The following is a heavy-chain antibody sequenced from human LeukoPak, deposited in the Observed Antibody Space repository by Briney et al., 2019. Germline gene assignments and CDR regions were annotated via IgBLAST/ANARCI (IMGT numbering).Heavy chain of an antibody. CDR1: GFTFSSYE. V-gene: IGHV3-48*03. CDR3: ARVQTTVTTLDY. J-gene: IGHJ4*02. D-gene: IGHD4-17*01. Sequence: GGSLRLSCAASGFTFSSYEMNWVRQAPGKGLEWVSYICSSGSTRYYADSVKGRFTISRDNAKNSLYLQMNSLRAEDTAVYYCARVQTTVTTLDYWGQGTLVTVSS. CDR2: ICSSGSTR.